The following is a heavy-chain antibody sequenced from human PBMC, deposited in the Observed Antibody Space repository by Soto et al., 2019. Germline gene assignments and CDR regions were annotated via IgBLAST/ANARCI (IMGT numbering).Heavy chain of an antibody. CDR2: ISPYNGNT. D-gene: IGHD1-1*01. CDR3: ARDYNWNGENYNWFDP. CDR1: GYFFTSFG. J-gene: IGHJ5*02. Sequence: QVQLVQSGAEVKKPGASVKVSCKASGYFFTSFGITWVRQAPGQGLEWMGWISPYNGNTNYAQNVQGRVTMTTETSTSTAYLELRSLRSDDTAVYYCARDYNWNGENYNWFDPWGQGTLVTVSS. V-gene: IGHV1-18*01.